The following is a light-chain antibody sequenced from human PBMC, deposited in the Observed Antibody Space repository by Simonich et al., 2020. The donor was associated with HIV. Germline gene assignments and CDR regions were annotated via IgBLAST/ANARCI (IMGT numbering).Light chain of an antibody. CDR3: QQYNNWLLLT. Sequence: IVMTQSPATLSVSPGERATLSCRASQSIASNLAWYQQKPGQAPRLLIYAASTRATGIPARFSGSGSGTEFTLTISSMRSEDFAVYYCQQYNNWLLLTFGGGTKVEIK. J-gene: IGKJ4*01. CDR2: AAS. V-gene: IGKV3-15*01. CDR1: QSIASN.